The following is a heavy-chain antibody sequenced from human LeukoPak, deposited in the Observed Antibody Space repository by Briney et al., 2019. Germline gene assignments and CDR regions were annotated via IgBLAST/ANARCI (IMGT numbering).Heavy chain of an antibody. Sequence: GESLKISFKGSGYRFTSYWIGWVRPMPGKGLEWMGIIYPGDSDTRYSPSFQGQVTISADKSISTAYLQWSSLKASDTAVYYCARAYYYDSSGYFDYWGQGTLVTVSS. D-gene: IGHD3-22*01. J-gene: IGHJ4*02. CDR2: IYPGDSDT. CDR1: GYRFTSYW. CDR3: ARAYYYDSSGYFDY. V-gene: IGHV5-51*01.